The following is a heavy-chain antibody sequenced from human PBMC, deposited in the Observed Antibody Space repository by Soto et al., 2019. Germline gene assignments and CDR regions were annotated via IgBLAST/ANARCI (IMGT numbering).Heavy chain of an antibody. CDR3: ATRDYTASPY. CDR1: GASISDCDW. J-gene: IGHJ4*02. D-gene: IGHD2-2*02. Sequence: QVHLQESGPGLVKPSGTLSLTCAVSGASISDCDWWSWVRQPPGKGLEWIGEIHHSGATNHNSSVKSRITISLDKSKNHLSLQLNSVTAADTAVYYCATRDYTASPYWGQGILVTGSS. CDR2: IHHSGAT. V-gene: IGHV4-4*02.